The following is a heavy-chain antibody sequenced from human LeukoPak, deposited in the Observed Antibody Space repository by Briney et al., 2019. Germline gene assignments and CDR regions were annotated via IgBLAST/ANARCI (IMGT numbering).Heavy chain of an antibody. D-gene: IGHD3-16*02. Sequence: GGSLRLSCAASGFTFSSYAMSWVRQAPGKGLEWVSAISGSGGSTYYADSVKGRFTISRDNSKNTLYLEMNSLRAEDTAVYYCAKHPGGFTGIVNYYYMDVWGKGTTVTVSS. V-gene: IGHV3-23*01. CDR2: ISGSGGST. J-gene: IGHJ6*03. CDR3: AKHPGGFTGIVNYYYMDV. CDR1: GFTFSSYA.